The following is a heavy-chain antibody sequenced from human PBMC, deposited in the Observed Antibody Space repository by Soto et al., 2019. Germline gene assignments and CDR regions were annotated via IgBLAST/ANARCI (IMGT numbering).Heavy chain of an antibody. D-gene: IGHD6-19*01. V-gene: IGHV1-8*01. CDR3: ARGGSAGVDY. Sequence: QVQLVQSGAEVREPGASVKVSCKASGYSFTSLDINWVRQTAGQGLEWMGWMQPSTGRTGYAQKFQGRVTMTRDTSIATAYMELTTLTADDTAFYYCARGGSAGVDYWGQGTLVTVSS. CDR2: MQPSTGRT. J-gene: IGHJ4*02. CDR1: GYSFTSLD.